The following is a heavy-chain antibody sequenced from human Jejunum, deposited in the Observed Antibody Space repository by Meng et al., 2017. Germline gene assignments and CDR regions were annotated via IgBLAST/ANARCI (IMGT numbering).Heavy chain of an antibody. CDR2: IYYSGGT. D-gene: IGHD6-6*01. V-gene: IGHV4-61*08. Sequence: QVPVTWSGAGLLRPSETLALACTVSGGSVSSAAYYCNWVRQPPGKGLELIGYIYYSGGTTYSPSLNSRVTISIDTAKNQVSLKVSSVTAADTAVYYCAHSSSSSSFGFDYWGQGTLVTVSS. CDR1: GGSVSSAAYY. CDR3: AHSSSSSSFGFDY. J-gene: IGHJ4*02.